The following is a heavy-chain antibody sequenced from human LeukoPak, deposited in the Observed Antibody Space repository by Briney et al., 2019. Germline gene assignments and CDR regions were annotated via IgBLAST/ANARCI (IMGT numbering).Heavy chain of an antibody. J-gene: IGHJ5*02. CDR1: GCTFTGYY. V-gene: IGHV1-2*02. CDR2: INPNSGGT. CDR3: ARGQGIVVVPAAPGIEWFDP. Sequence: GSSVKVSCRASGCTFTGYYMHWVRQAPGQGLEWMGWINPNSGGTNYAQKFQGRVTMTRDTSISTAYMELSRLRSDDTAVYYCARGQGIVVVPAAPGIEWFDPWGQGTLVTVSS. D-gene: IGHD2-2*01.